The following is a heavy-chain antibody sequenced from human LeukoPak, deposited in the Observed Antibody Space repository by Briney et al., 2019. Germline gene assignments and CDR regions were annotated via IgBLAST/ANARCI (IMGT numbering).Heavy chain of an antibody. CDR3: AREITTVTTDLFDY. Sequence: SQTLSLICTVSGGSISSGDYYWSRIRQPPGKGLEWIGYIYYSGSTYYNPSLKSRVTISVDTSKNQFSLKLISVTAADTAVYYCAREITTVTTDLFDYWGQGTLVTVSS. D-gene: IGHD4-17*01. J-gene: IGHJ4*02. V-gene: IGHV4-30-4*01. CDR1: GGSISSGDYY. CDR2: IYYSGST.